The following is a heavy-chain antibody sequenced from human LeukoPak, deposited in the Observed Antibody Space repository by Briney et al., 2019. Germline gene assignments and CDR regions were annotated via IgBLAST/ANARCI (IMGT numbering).Heavy chain of an antibody. CDR1: GGSISSYY. Sequence: PSETLSLTCTVYGGSISSYYWSWIRQPPGKGLEWIGYIYYSGSTNYNPSLKSRVTISVDTSKNQFSLKLSSVTAADTAVYYCAAGAVTTVVTAYWGQGTLVTVSS. CDR2: IYYSGST. D-gene: IGHD4-23*01. J-gene: IGHJ4*02. CDR3: AAGAVTTVVTAY. V-gene: IGHV4-59*01.